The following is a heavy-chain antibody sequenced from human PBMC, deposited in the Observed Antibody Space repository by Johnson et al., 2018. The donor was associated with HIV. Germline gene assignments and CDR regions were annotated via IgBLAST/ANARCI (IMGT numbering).Heavy chain of an antibody. CDR1: GFTFSSYA. V-gene: IGHV3-30*02. J-gene: IGHJ3*02. Sequence: QVQLVESGGGLVQPGGSLRLSCAASGFTFSSYAMSWVRQAPGKGLEWVAFIRYDGSNKYYADSVKGRFTISRDNSKNTLYLQMNSLRAEDTAVYYCAKDSSVLLCFDIWGQGTMVTVSS. D-gene: IGHD3-10*01. CDR3: AKDSSVLLCFDI. CDR2: IRYDGSNK.